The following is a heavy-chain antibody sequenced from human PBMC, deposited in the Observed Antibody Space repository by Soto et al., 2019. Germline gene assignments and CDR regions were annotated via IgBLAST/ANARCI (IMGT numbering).Heavy chain of an antibody. CDR1: GFTFSNFY. CDR3: RRDTSWWFYFDF. D-gene: IGHD2-8*02. Sequence: PGGSLRLSCAASGFTFSNFYMNWVRQAPGKGLEWVSSISSSGNYIYYANSVKGRFTISRDNAKNSLYLQMNSLRAEDTAVYYCRRDTSWWFYFDFWGPGTLVTVSS. CDR2: ISSSGNYI. V-gene: IGHV3-21*01. J-gene: IGHJ4*02.